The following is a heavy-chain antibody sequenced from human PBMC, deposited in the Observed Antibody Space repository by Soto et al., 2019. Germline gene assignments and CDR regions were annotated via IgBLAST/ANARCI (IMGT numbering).Heavy chain of an antibody. CDR3: ASYYGDYSLDY. CDR1: GFKFSYYS. J-gene: IGHJ4*02. CDR2: ISSSSSYI. Sequence: GGSLRLSCAASGFKFSYYSMNWVRQAPGKGLEWVSSISSSSSYINYADSVKGRITISRDNAKKSLYLQMNSLRAEDTAVYYCASYYGDYSLDYWGQGTLVTSPQ. D-gene: IGHD4-17*01. V-gene: IGHV3-21*01.